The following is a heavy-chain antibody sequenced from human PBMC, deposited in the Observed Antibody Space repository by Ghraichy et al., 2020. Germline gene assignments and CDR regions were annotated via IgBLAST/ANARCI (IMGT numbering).Heavy chain of an antibody. V-gene: IGHV4-31*03. CDR2: IYYSGST. CDR1: GGSISSGGYY. D-gene: IGHD3-3*01. J-gene: IGHJ6*02. CDR3: ARDTYYDFWSGYLNYYYYGMDV. Sequence: SETLSLTCTVSGGSISSGGYYWSWIRQHPGKGLEWIGYIYYSGSTYYNPSLKSRVTISVDTSKNQFSLKLSSVTAADTAVYYCARDTYYDFWSGYLNYYYYGMDVWGQGTTVTVSS.